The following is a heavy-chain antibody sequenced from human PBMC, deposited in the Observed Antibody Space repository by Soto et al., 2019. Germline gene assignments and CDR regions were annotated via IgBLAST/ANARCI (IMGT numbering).Heavy chain of an antibody. CDR3: ARAPTRVTTAYYFDY. D-gene: IGHD4-17*01. Sequence: QVQLVESGGGVVQPGRSLRLSCAASGFTFSNYAMHWVRQAPGKGLEWVAVISYDGSNKYYADSVKGRFTISRDNSKNTLYLQMNSLRDEDTAVYYCARAPTRVTTAYYFDYWGQGTLVTVSS. CDR1: GFTFSNYA. CDR2: ISYDGSNK. J-gene: IGHJ4*02. V-gene: IGHV3-30-3*01.